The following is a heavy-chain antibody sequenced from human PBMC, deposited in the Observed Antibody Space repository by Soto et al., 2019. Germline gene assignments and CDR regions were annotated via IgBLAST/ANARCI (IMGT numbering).Heavy chain of an antibody. CDR3: ARGAATKIVVVMYDAYEI. D-gene: IGHD3-22*01. CDR1: GATLNSFINYG. V-gene: IGHV1-69*12. Sequence: QVQLVQSGAEVKKPGSSVKVSCEASGATLNSFINYGITWVRQAPGQGLEWMGGIIPVFGSAHYAQKFQGRVTISADESTRTAYMDLSSLKSEDTAVYYCARGAATKIVVVMYDAYEIWGQGTMVTVSS. J-gene: IGHJ3*02. CDR2: IIPVFGSA.